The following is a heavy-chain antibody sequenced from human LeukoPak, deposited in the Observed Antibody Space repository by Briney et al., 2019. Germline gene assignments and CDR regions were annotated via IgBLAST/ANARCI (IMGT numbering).Heavy chain of an antibody. J-gene: IGHJ4*02. V-gene: IGHV1-2*06. CDR2: INPNSGGT. CDR1: GYTFTGYY. CDR3: ARDPPSSYYDILTGRNEGLDY. D-gene: IGHD3-9*01. Sequence: ASVKVSCKASGYTFTGYYMHWVRQAPGQGLEWMGRINPNSGGTNYAQKFQGRVTMTRDTSIGTAYMELSRLRSDDTAVYYCARDPPSSYYDILTGRNEGLDYWGQGTLVTVSS.